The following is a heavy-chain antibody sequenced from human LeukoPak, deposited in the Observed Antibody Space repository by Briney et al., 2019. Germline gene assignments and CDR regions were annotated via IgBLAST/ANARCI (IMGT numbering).Heavy chain of an antibody. CDR1: GGSFSGYY. CDR3: ARLLVAGTHIDY. CDR2: LYYSGNA. Sequence: SETLSLTCAVYGGSFSGYYWSWIRQPPGKGLEWIGSLYYSGNAYYNPSLKSRVTISVDTSKNQFSLKLSSVTAADTAVYYCARLLVAGTHIDYWGQGTLVTVSS. J-gene: IGHJ4*02. V-gene: IGHV4-34*01. D-gene: IGHD6-19*01.